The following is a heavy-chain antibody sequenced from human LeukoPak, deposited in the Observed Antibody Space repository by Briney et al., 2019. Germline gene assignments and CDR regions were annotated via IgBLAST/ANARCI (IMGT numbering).Heavy chain of an antibody. CDR2: ISAYNGNT. V-gene: IGHV1-18*01. CDR3: ARDLIAAAGTLSFYYYYGMDV. Sequence: ASVKVCCKASGYTFTSYGISWVRQAPGQGVEWMGWISAYNGNTNYAQKLQGRVTMTTDTSTSTAYMELRSLRSDDTAVYYCARDLIAAAGTLSFYYYYGMDVWGQGTTVTVSS. D-gene: IGHD6-13*01. CDR1: GYTFTSYG. J-gene: IGHJ6*02.